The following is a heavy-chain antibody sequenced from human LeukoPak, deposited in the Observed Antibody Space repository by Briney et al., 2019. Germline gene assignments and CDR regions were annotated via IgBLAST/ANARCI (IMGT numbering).Heavy chain of an antibody. J-gene: IGHJ3*02. CDR2: ISSSSSYI. Sequence: PGGSLRLSCAASGFTFSSYSMNWVRQAPGKGLEWVSSISSSSSYIYYADSVKGRFTISRDNAKNSLYLQMNSLRAEDTAVYYCARLFVRPPRWKAFDIWGQRTMVTVSS. CDR1: GFTFSSYS. CDR3: ARLFVRPPRWKAFDI. D-gene: IGHD4-23*01. V-gene: IGHV3-21*01.